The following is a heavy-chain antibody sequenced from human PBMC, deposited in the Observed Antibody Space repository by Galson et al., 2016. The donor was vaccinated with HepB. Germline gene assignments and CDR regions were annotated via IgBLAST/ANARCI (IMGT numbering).Heavy chain of an antibody. V-gene: IGHV3-23*01. J-gene: IGHJ3*02. CDR3: TRGVDLAAAGPRGSFNM. D-gene: IGHD6-13*01. Sequence: SLRLSCAASGFTFSTYAMHWVRQAPGKGLEWVSGIRSSGGSTYYADSVKGRFTISRDNSKNTLFLEMNSLRAEDTAVYYCTRGVDLAAAGPRGSFNMWGQGTMVTVSS. CDR2: IRSSGGST. CDR1: GFTFSTYA.